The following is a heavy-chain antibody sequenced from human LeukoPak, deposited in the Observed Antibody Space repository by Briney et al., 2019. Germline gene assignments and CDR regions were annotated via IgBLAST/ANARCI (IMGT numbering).Heavy chain of an antibody. CDR2: IYTSGST. Sequence: SETPSLTCTVSGGSISSYYWSWIRQPAGKGLEWIGRIYTSGSTNYNPSLKSRVTMSVDTSKNQFSLKLSSVTAADTAVYYCARESEAVAATRGIYYFDYWGQGTLVTVSS. CDR3: ARESEAVAATRGIYYFDY. CDR1: GGSISSYY. V-gene: IGHV4-4*07. J-gene: IGHJ4*02. D-gene: IGHD6-19*01.